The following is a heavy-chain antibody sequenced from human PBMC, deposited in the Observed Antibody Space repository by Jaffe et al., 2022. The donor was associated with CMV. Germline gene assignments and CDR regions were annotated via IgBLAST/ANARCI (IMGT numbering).Heavy chain of an antibody. Sequence: EVQLVQSGAEVKKPGESLKISCKGSGYSFPTYWIGWVRQTPGKGLEWMGVINPGDSDTRYRPSFQGQVTISVDKSISTAYLQWSSLKASDTAIYYCARQVAASRWEHWGQGTLVTVSS. CDR2: INPGDSDT. D-gene: IGHD6-13*01. CDR3: ARQVAASRWEH. CDR1: GYSFPTYW. J-gene: IGHJ4*02. V-gene: IGHV5-51*01.